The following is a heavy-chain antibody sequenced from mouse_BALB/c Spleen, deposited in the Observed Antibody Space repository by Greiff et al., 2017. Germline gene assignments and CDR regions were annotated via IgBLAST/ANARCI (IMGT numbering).Heavy chain of an antibody. CDR2: ISDGGSYT. V-gene: IGHV5-4*02. CDR3: ASWYGNYRFAY. J-gene: IGHJ3*01. CDR1: GFTFSDYY. Sequence: EVQRVESGGGLVKPGGSLKLSCAASGFTFSDYYMYWVRQTPEKRLEWVATISDGGSYTYYPDSVKGRFTISRDNAKNNLYLQMSSLKSEDTAMYYCASWYGNYRFAYWGQGTLVTVSA. D-gene: IGHD2-10*02.